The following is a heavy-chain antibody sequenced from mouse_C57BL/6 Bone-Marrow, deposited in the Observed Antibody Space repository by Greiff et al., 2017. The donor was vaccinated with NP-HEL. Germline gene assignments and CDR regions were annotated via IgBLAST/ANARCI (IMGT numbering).Heavy chain of an antibody. D-gene: IGHD1-1*01. CDR1: GFTFSSYA. V-gene: IGHV5-4*01. Sequence: EVKLVESGGGLVKPGGSLKLSCAASGFTFSSYAMSWVRQTPEKRLEWVATISDGGSYTYYPDNVKGRFTISRDNAKNNLYLQMSHLKSEDTAMYYCARDFIRRDAMDYWGQGTSVTVSS. CDR3: ARDFIRRDAMDY. J-gene: IGHJ4*01. CDR2: ISDGGSYT.